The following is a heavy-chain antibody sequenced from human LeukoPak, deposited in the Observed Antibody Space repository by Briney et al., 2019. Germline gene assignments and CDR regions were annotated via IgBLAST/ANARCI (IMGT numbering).Heavy chain of an antibody. CDR3: ARGIRGYSYGLFDY. V-gene: IGHV3-30*03. D-gene: IGHD5-18*01. CDR2: ISYDGKNK. Sequence: GGSLRLSCAASGFTFSSYGMHWVRQAPGKGLEWVAVISYDGKNKYYADVVRGRFTISRDNSKNTLYLQMNSLRPEDTAVYYCARGIRGYSYGLFDYWGQGTLVTVSS. CDR1: GFTFSSYG. J-gene: IGHJ4*02.